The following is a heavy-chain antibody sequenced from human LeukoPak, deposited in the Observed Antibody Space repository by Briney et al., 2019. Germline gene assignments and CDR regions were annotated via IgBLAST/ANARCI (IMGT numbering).Heavy chain of an antibody. CDR3: AQAGDYYGSVFVAY. CDR1: GGCISSGDYY. CDR2: IYYSGST. V-gene: IGHV4-30-4*01. Sequence: SETLSLTCTVSGGCISSGDYYWSWIRQPPGKGMERIGYIYYSGSTYYNPSLKSRVTISVDTSKNQFSLKLSSVTAADTAVYYCAQAGDYYGSVFVAYWGQGTLVTVSS. D-gene: IGHD3-10*01. J-gene: IGHJ4*02.